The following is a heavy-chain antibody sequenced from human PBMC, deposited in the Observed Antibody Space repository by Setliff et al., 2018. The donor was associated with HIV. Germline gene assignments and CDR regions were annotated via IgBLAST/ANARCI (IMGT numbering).Heavy chain of an antibody. D-gene: IGHD2-21*02. J-gene: IGHJ4*02. Sequence: SETLSLTCTVSGGSIRGSNYYWAWIRQPPGKGLEWIGSSYYSGSTYYNPSLKSRVTISADTSKNQISLKLNSVTAADTAVYYCAICGGDCYSLDYWGQGTLVTVSS. CDR2: SYYSGST. CDR3: AICGGDCYSLDY. V-gene: IGHV4-39*01. CDR1: GGSIRGSNYY.